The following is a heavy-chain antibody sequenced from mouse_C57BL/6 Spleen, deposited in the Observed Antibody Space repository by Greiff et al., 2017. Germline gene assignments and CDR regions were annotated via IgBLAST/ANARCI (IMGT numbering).Heavy chain of an antibody. CDR3: AREAYYGSSHWYFDV. CDR2: INPNNGGT. Sequence: VQLQQSGPELVKPGASVKMSCKASGYTFTDYNMHWVKQSHGKSLEWIGYINPNNGGTSYNQKFKGKATLTVNKSSSTAYMELRSLTSEDSAVYYGAREAYYGSSHWYFDVWGTGTTVTVSS. V-gene: IGHV1-22*01. CDR1: GYTFTDYN. J-gene: IGHJ1*03. D-gene: IGHD1-1*01.